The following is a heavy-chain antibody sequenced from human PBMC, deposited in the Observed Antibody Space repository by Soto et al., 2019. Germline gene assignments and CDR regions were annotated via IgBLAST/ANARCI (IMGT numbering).Heavy chain of an antibody. Sequence: EVQLLESGGGLVQPGGSLRLSCAASGFTFSSYAMSWVRQAPGKGLEWVSAISGSGGSTYYADSVKGRFTISRDNSKKPLYLQMNSLRAEDTAVYYCAKGLRRNIVVVPAATNGMDVWGQGTTVTVSS. J-gene: IGHJ6*02. CDR1: GFTFSSYA. CDR3: AKGLRRNIVVVPAATNGMDV. D-gene: IGHD2-2*01. CDR2: ISGSGGST. V-gene: IGHV3-23*01.